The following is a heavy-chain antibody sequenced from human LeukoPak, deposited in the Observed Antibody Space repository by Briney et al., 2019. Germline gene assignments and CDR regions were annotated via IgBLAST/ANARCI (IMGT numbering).Heavy chain of an antibody. D-gene: IGHD6-6*01. CDR2: IWYDGSNK. CDR3: ARGGIAARPGGVYYYYGMDV. J-gene: IGHJ6*02. CDR1: GFTFSSYA. V-gene: IGHV3-33*08. Sequence: GGSLRLSCAASGFTFSSYAMHWVRQAPGKGLEWVAVIWYDGSNKYYADSVKGRFTISRDNSKNTLYLQMNSLRAEDTAVYYCARGGIAARPGGVYYYYGMDVWGQGTTVTVSS.